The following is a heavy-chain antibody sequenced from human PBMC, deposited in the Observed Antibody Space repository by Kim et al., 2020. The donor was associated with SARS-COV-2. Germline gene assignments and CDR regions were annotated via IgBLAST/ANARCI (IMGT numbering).Heavy chain of an antibody. J-gene: IGHJ3*02. Sequence: GGSLRLSCAASGFIFTDSAMHRVRQASGKGLEWVGRIRSKANSYATAYAASLKGRFTISRDDSKNTAYLQLNSLATEDTAVYYCTRVPPDPGSYYDAFDIWGQGTMVTVSS. CDR3: TRVPPDPGSYYDAFDI. V-gene: IGHV3-73*01. CDR1: GFIFTDSA. CDR2: IRSKANSYAT. D-gene: IGHD3-10*01.